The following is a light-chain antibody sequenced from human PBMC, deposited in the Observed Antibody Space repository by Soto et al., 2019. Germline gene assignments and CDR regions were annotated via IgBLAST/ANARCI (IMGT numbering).Light chain of an antibody. Sequence: QSVLTQPPSASGTPGQRVTMSCSGSSSNIGSYYVYWYQQLPGTAPKLLISRDNQRPSGVPDRFSGSKSGTSASLAISGLRSEYEADYYCAAWDDSLSGSLEFGGGTKLTVL. CDR1: SSNIGSYY. CDR3: AAWDDSLSGSLE. J-gene: IGLJ3*02. V-gene: IGLV1-47*01. CDR2: RDN.